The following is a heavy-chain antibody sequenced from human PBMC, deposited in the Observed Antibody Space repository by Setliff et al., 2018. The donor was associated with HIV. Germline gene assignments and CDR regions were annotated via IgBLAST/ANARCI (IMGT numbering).Heavy chain of an antibody. CDR2: IIPIFGTP. V-gene: IGHV1-69*13. CDR1: GYTFTGYY. CDR3: ARGKVLRGNILYY. Sequence: SVKVSCKASGYTFTGYYMHWVRQAPGQGLEWMGRIIPIFGTPIYAQKFQGRVTITADESTSTAYMELSSLRSEDTAVYYCARGKVLRGNILYYWGQGTLVTVSS. J-gene: IGHJ4*02. D-gene: IGHD2-8*01.